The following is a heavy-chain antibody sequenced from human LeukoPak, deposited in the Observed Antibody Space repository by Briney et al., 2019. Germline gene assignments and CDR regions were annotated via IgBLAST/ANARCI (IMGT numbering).Heavy chain of an antibody. V-gene: IGHV4-34*01. J-gene: IGHJ4*02. CDR3: ARHPTPSVAGKTRPFDY. Sequence: PSETLSLTCAVYGGSFSGYYWSWIRQPPGKGLEWIGEINHSGSTNYNPSLKSRVTISVDTSKNQFSLKLSSVTAADTAVYYCARHPTPSVAGKTRPFDYWGQGTLVTVSS. D-gene: IGHD6-19*01. CDR2: INHSGST. CDR1: GGSFSGYY.